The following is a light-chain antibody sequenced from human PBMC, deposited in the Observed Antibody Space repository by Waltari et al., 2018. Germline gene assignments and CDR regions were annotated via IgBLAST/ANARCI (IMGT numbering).Light chain of an antibody. CDR3: QQYNNWPGT. CDR1: QSVSSD. CDR2: DAS. J-gene: IGKJ3*01. V-gene: IGKV3-15*01. Sequence: ETVMTQPPATLSLSPGERATLSCRASQSVSSDLAWYQQKPGQAPRLLIYDASTRATDFPARFRGSGSGTEFTLSISSLQAEDFAVYYCQQYNNWPGTFGPGSQVDIK.